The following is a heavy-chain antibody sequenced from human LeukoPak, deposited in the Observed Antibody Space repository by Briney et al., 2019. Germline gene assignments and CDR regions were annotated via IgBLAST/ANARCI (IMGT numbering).Heavy chain of an antibody. CDR1: GYTFTSYD. CDR2: MNPNSGNT. V-gene: IGHV1-8*03. CDR3: ARGTNIVVVPAAKKKNYYFDY. Sequence: ASVKVSCKASGYTFTSYDINWVRQATGQGLEWMGWMNPNSGNTGYAQKFQGRVTITRNTSISTAYMELSSLRSGDTAVYYCARGTNIVVVPAAKKKNYYFDYWGQGTLVTVSS. D-gene: IGHD2-2*01. J-gene: IGHJ4*02.